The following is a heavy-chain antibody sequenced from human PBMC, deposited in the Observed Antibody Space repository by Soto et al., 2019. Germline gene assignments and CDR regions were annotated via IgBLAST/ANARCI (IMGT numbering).Heavy chain of an antibody. V-gene: IGHV4-39*01. D-gene: IGHD3-16*01. J-gene: IGHJ3*02. CDR2: IYYSGST. Sequence: QLQLQESGPGLVKPSETLSLTCTVSGGSISSSNYYWGWIRQPPGKGLEWIGSIYYSGSTAYNSSLKSRVPMSVDTSKNQLSLRLSSVTAADTAVYYCASPTLGAFDIWGQGTMVTVSS. CDR1: GGSISSSNYY. CDR3: ASPTLGAFDI.